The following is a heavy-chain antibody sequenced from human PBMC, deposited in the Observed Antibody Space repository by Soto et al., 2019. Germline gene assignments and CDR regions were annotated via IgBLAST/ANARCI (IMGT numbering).Heavy chain of an antibody. CDR1: GYTFTSYA. J-gene: IGHJ4*02. D-gene: IGHD4-17*01. Sequence: ASVKVSCQASGYTFTSYAMHWVRQAPGQRLEWMGWINAGNGNTKYSQKFQGRVTITRDTSASTAYMELSSLRSEDTAVYYCAREVRSTVTTLLQYYFDYWGQGTLVTVSS. CDR2: INAGNGNT. V-gene: IGHV1-3*01. CDR3: AREVRSTVTTLLQYYFDY.